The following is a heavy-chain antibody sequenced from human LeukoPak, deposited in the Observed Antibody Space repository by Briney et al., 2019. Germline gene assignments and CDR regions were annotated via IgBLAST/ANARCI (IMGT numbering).Heavy chain of an antibody. CDR1: GYSISSGYY. V-gene: IGHV4-38-2*02. CDR3: ARDCESYDFWSGYYVDYYYYMDV. Sequence: SETLSLTCTVSGYSISSGYYWGWIRQPPGKGLEWIGSIYYSGSTYYNPSLKSRVTISVDTSKNQFSLKLSSVTAADTAVYYCARDCESYDFWSGYYVDYYYYMDVWGKGTTVTASS. D-gene: IGHD3-3*01. J-gene: IGHJ6*03. CDR2: IYYSGST.